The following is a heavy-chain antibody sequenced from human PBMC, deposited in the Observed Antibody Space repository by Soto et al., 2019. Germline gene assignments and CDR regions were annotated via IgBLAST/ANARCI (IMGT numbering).Heavy chain of an antibody. D-gene: IGHD6-19*01. V-gene: IGHV4-59*08. CDR3: ARRYSSGFDY. J-gene: IGHJ4*02. CDR1: GGSINSYY. CDR2: IYYSGST. Sequence: PSETLSLTCTGSGGSINSYYWSWIRQPPGKGLEWIGYIYYSGSTKYNPSLKSRVTISVDTSKNQFSLNLSSVTAADTAVYYCARRYSSGFDYWGQGTLVTVSS.